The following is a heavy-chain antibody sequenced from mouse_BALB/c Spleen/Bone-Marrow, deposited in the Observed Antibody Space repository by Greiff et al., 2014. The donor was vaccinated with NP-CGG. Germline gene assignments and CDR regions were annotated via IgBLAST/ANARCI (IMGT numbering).Heavy chain of an antibody. D-gene: IGHD2-1*01. CDR2: INPSSGYT. CDR3: ARVYGNYDAMDY. J-gene: IGHJ4*01. Sequence: VQLVESGAELARPGASVKMSCRASGYTFTTYTMHWVKQWPGQGLEWIGYINPSSGYTYYNQKFKDKATLTADKSSSAAYLQLSSLTSEDSAVYYCARVYGNYDAMDYWGQGTSVTVSS. V-gene: IGHV1-4*01. CDR1: GYTFTTYT.